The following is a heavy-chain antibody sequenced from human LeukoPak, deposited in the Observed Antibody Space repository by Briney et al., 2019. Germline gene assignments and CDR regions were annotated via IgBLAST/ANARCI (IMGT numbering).Heavy chain of an antibody. CDR2: IYYSGST. CDR3: ARAEGLWFGEFYYGMDV. D-gene: IGHD3-10*01. CDR1: GVSISSYY. Sequence: SETLSLTCTVSGVSISSYYWSWIRQPPGKGLEWIGYIYYSGSTNYNPSLKSRVTISVDTSKNQFSLKLSSVTAADTAVYYCARAEGLWFGEFYYGMDVWGQGTTVTVSS. V-gene: IGHV4-59*01. J-gene: IGHJ6*02.